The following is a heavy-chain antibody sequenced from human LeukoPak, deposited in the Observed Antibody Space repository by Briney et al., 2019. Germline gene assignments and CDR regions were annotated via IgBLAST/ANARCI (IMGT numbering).Heavy chain of an antibody. CDR3: ARRAATGHASEYFQH. Sequence: GGARKISCKGSGSRFTNYWIAGVRQMPGKGLEGMGIIYPGDSDTRYSPSFQGQVTISADKSISTAYLQWSSLKASDTAMYYCARRAATGHASEYFQHWGQGTLVTVSS. CDR1: GSRFTNYW. D-gene: IGHD6-13*01. V-gene: IGHV5-51*01. J-gene: IGHJ1*01. CDR2: IYPGDSDT.